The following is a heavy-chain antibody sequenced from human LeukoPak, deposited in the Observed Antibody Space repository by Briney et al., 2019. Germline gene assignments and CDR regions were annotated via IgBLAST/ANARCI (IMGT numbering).Heavy chain of an antibody. V-gene: IGHV3-9*01. Sequence: QPGGSLRLSCAASGFTFDDYAMHWVRQAPGKGLEWVSGISWNSGSIGYADSVKGRFTISRDNAKNSLYLQMNSLRAEDTALYYCAKDTGVVPANIDYWGQGTLVTVSS. D-gene: IGHD2-2*01. CDR3: AKDTGVVPANIDY. CDR2: ISWNSGSI. CDR1: GFTFDDYA. J-gene: IGHJ4*02.